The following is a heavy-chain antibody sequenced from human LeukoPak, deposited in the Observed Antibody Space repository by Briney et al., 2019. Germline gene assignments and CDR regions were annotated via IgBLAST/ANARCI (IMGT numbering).Heavy chain of an antibody. V-gene: IGHV1-3*04. J-gene: IGHJ4*02. CDR2: INTGKGNT. D-gene: IGHD2-21*02. CDR3: ARNTETAIPLPYYFDY. Sequence: ASVRVSCTASGYTFTSYAMHWVRQAPGQRLECRGWINTGKGNTKYSQKFQGRVTITRDTSASTAYMDLSSLRSEDTAVYYCARNTETAIPLPYYFDYWGQGTLVTVSS. CDR1: GYTFTSYA.